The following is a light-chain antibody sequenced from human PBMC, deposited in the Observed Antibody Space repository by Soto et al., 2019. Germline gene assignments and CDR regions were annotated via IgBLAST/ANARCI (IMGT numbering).Light chain of an antibody. V-gene: IGLV2-8*01. CDR2: EVS. CDR1: STDVGGYNY. CDR3: SSYGGRYNDV. Sequence: QSALTQPPSAAGSPGQSVTISCTGTSTDVGGYNYVSWYQQYPGKAPKLMIYEVSKRPSGVPDRFSGSKSGNTASLTVSGLQAEDEADYYGSSYGGRYNDVFGTGTKLTVL. J-gene: IGLJ1*01.